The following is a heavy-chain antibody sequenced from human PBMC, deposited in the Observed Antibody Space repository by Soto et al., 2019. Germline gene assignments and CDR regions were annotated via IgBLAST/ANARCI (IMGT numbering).Heavy chain of an antibody. CDR2: VNPDGSST. J-gene: IGHJ4*02. CDR1: GFTFSSYW. D-gene: IGHD1-26*01. CDR3: ARDIGGSSDY. V-gene: IGHV3-74*01. Sequence: GGSLRLSCAASGFTFSSYWMHWVRQAPGKGLVWVSRVNPDGSSTTYADSVKGRFTISRDNAKNTLYLQMNSLRVEDTAVYYCARDIGGSSDYWGQGTLVTVSS.